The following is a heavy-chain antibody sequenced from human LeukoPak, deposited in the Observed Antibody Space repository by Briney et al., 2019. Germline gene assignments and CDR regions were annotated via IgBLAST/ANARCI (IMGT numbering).Heavy chain of an antibody. V-gene: IGHV1-2*02. CDR3: ARDTEPYYSMTPDGYFDL. CDR2: IYPNSGGT. J-gene: IGHJ2*01. CDR1: GYTFTDYY. D-gene: IGHD3-10*01. Sequence: ASVKVSCKASGYTFTDYYMHWVRQAPGQRLEWMGWIYPNSGGTKYAQKFQGRVTMTRDTSISTAYMELSRLRSDDTAVYYCARDTEPYYSMTPDGYFDLWGRGTLVTVSS.